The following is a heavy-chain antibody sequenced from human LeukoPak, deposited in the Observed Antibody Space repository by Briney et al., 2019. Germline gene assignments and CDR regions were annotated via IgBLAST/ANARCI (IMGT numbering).Heavy chain of an antibody. J-gene: IGHJ4*02. Sequence: PGGSLRLSCAASGFTFSSYAMHWVRQAPGKGLEWVAVISYDGSNKYYADSVKGRFTISRDNSKNTLYLRMNSLRAEDTAVYYCARDSRLEYCSGGSCYSGNFDYWGQGTLVTVSS. CDR3: ARDSRLEYCSGGSCYSGNFDY. D-gene: IGHD2-15*01. V-gene: IGHV3-30-3*01. CDR2: ISYDGSNK. CDR1: GFTFSSYA.